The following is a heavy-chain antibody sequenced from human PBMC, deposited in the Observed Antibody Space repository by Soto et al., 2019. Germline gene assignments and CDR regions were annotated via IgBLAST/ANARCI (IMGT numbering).Heavy chain of an antibody. V-gene: IGHV2-5*02. D-gene: IGHD4-17*01. CDR2: IYWDDDK. CDR3: AHLTTGGFYFDY. J-gene: IGHJ4*02. Sequence: QITLKESGPTLVKPTQTLTLTCTFSGFSLRTSGVGVGWIRQPPGKALEWLALIYWDDDKRYSPSLKSRLTITKDTSKNQVVLTMTNMDPVDTATYYCAHLTTGGFYFDYWGQGTLVTVSS. CDR1: GFSLRTSGVG.